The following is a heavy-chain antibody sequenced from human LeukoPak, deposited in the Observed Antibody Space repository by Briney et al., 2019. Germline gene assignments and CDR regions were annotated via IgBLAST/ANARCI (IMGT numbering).Heavy chain of an antibody. J-gene: IGHJ4*02. V-gene: IGHV3-23*01. CDR2: ISGSGDII. Sequence: GGSLRLSCAASGFIFSSYAMSWVRQAPGKGLEWVSAISGSGDIIDYADSVKGRFTISRDNSKNTLYLQMNSLRAEDTAVYYCAKSPQQLAYYFDYWGQGTLVTVSS. CDR3: AKSPQQLAYYFDY. D-gene: IGHD6-13*01. CDR1: GFIFSSYA.